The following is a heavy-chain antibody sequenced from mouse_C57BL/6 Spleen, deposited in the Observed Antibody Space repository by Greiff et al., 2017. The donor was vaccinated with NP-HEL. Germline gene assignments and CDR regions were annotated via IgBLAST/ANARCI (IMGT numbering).Heavy chain of an antibody. CDR2: IDPSDSYT. V-gene: IGHV1-69*01. D-gene: IGHD3-2*02. Sequence: QLPGAELVMPGASVKLSCKASGYTFTSYWMHWVKQRPGQGLEWIGEIDPSDSYTNYNQKFKGKSTLTVDKSSSTAYMQLSSLTSEDSAVYYCARWGSSGLYYYAMDYWGQGTSVTVSS. J-gene: IGHJ4*01. CDR3: ARWGSSGLYYYAMDY. CDR1: GYTFTSYW.